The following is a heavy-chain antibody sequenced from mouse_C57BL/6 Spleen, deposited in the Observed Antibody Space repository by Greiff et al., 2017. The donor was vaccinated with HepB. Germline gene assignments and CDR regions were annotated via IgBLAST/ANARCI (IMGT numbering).Heavy chain of an antibody. CDR2: IYPGDGDT. J-gene: IGHJ4*01. CDR1: GYAFSSSW. V-gene: IGHV1-82*01. D-gene: IGHD2-2*01. Sequence: VQLQQSGPELVKPGASVKISCKASGYAFSSSWMNGVKQRPGKGLEWIGRIYPGDGDTNYNGKFKGKATLTADKSSSTAYMQLSSLTSEDSAVYFCASPAYGYDDYAMDYWGQGTSVTVSS. CDR3: ASPAYGYDDYAMDY.